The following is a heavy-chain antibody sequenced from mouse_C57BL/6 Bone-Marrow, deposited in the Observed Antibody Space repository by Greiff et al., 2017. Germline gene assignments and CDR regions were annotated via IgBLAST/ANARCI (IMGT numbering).Heavy chain of an antibody. D-gene: IGHD1-1*01. V-gene: IGHV1-19*01. CDR1: GYTFTDYY. Sequence: EVQLQQSGPVLVKPGASVKMSCKASGYTFTDYYMNWVKQSPGKSLEWIGVINPYNGGTSYNQKFKGKATLTVDKSSSTAYMELNSLTSEDSAVYYCARGLLRRGAWFAYWGQGTLVTVSA. J-gene: IGHJ3*01. CDR3: ARGLLRRGAWFAY. CDR2: INPYNGGT.